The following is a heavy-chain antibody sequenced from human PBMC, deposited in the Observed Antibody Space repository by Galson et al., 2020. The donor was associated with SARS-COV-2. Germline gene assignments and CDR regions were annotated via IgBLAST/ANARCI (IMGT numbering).Heavy chain of an antibody. V-gene: IGHV2-5*01. CDR2: IYWHDDK. J-gene: IGHJ4*02. D-gene: IGHD3-16*01. CDR1: GFSLTTSGVG. Sequence: SGPTLETPTQTLTLTCTFSGFSLTTSGVGVAWIRQPPEKALESLATIYWHDDKRYSPSQRSRLTITKDNSKNQVVLTVTNMDPVDTATYYCSLFYCDYQWGQGTLVTVSS. CDR3: SLFYCDYQ.